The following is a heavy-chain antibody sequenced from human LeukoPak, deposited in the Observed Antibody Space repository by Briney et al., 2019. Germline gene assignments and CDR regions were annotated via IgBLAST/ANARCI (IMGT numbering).Heavy chain of an antibody. J-gene: IGHJ4*02. D-gene: IGHD5-18*01. Sequence: GGSLGLSCAASGFTFSSYAMSWVRQAPGKGLEWVSAISGSGGSTYYADSVKGRFTISRDNSKNTLYLQMNSLRAEDTAVYYCAKGTGYSYGDRPFDYWGQGTLVTVSS. CDR3: AKGTGYSYGDRPFDY. CDR2: ISGSGGST. CDR1: GFTFSSYA. V-gene: IGHV3-23*01.